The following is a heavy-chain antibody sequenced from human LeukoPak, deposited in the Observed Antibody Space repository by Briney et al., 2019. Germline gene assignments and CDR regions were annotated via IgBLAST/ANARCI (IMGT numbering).Heavy chain of an antibody. Sequence: PSQTPSLTCTVSGGSISSGGYYWSWIRQHPGKGLEWIGYIYYSGSTYYNPSLKSRVTISVDTSKNQFSLKLSSVTAADTAVYYCAREPPSIHAFDIWGQGTMVTVSS. V-gene: IGHV4-31*03. CDR2: IYYSGST. D-gene: IGHD6-6*01. CDR3: AREPPSIHAFDI. CDR1: GGSISSGGYY. J-gene: IGHJ3*02.